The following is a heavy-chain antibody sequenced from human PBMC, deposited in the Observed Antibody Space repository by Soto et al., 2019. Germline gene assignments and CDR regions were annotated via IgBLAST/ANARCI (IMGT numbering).Heavy chain of an antibody. Sequence: GGSLRLSCAASGFTFSSYGMHWVRQAPGKGLEWVAVIWYDGSNKYYADSVKGRFTISRDNSKNTLYLQMNSLRAEDTAVYYCARDNVETIHPYYYYYGMDVWGQGTTVTVSS. J-gene: IGHJ6*02. CDR3: ARDNVETIHPYYYYYGMDV. CDR1: GFTFSSYG. D-gene: IGHD5-18*01. CDR2: IWYDGSNK. V-gene: IGHV3-33*01.